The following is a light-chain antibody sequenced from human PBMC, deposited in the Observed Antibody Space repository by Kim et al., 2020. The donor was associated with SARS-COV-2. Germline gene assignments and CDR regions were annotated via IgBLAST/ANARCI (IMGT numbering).Light chain of an antibody. CDR3: DSYTSRKTFV. J-gene: IGLJ2*01. CDR1: SSDIGSYNR. Sequence: GQSVTISCTGTSSDIGSYNRVSWYQQSPGTAPKLMIYEVTNRPSGVPDRFSGSKSGNTAYLTISGLQAEDEADYYCDSYTSRKTFVFGGGTKVTVL. V-gene: IGLV2-18*02. CDR2: EVT.